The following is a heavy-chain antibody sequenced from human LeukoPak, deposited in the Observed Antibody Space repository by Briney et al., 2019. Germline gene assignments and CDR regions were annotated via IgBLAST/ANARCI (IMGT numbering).Heavy chain of an antibody. CDR2: IYYSGST. D-gene: IGHD2-15*01. V-gene: IGHV4-59*08. CDR1: GGSISSYY. CDR3: ARGDGGYYYYYGMDV. J-gene: IGHJ6*02. Sequence: SETLSLTCTVSGGSISSYYWSWIRQPPGKGLEWSGYIYYSGSTNYNPSLKSRVTISVDTSKNQFSLKLSSVTAADTAVYYCARGDGGYYYYYGMDVWGQGTTVTVSS.